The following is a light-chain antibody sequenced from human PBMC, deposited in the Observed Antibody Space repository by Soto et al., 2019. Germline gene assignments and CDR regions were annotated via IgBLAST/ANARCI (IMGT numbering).Light chain of an antibody. CDR3: QQYNNYLS. CDR2: DAS. J-gene: IGKJ4*01. Sequence: DIQMTQSPSILSASVGDKIAITCRASQSINVWLAWYQQKPGKAPKLLIYDASSLQSGVPSRFSGSGSGTKFTLTISSLLPDDFANYYCQQYNNYLSFGGGTKVEIK. V-gene: IGKV1-5*01. CDR1: QSINVW.